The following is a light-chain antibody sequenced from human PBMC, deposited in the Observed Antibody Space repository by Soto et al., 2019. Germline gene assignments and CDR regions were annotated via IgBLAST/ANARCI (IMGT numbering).Light chain of an antibody. CDR1: QNIFTW. Sequence: DIQMTQSPSTLSASVGDTVTITCRASQNIFTWLAWYQHKPGKAPKLLMYDASILESGVPSRFSGSGSGTQITFTNSSLPSDDFGTYYYQQYNTPSFGGETKVEIK. CDR2: DAS. V-gene: IGKV1-5*01. CDR3: QQYNTPS. J-gene: IGKJ4*01.